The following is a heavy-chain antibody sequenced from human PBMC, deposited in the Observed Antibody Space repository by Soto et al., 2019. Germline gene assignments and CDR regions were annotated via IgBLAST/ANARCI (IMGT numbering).Heavy chain of an antibody. J-gene: IGHJ3*02. D-gene: IGHD2-2*01. V-gene: IGHV4-4*02. Sequence: PSETLSLTCAVSGGSIGSSNWWSWVRQPPGKGLEWIGEIYHSGSTNYNPSLKSRVTISVDKSKNQFSLKLSSVTAADTAVYYCARFGYCSSTSCPSTMGYETFDIWGQGTMVTVSS. CDR2: IYHSGST. CDR1: GGSIGSSNW. CDR3: ARFGYCSSTSCPSTMGYETFDI.